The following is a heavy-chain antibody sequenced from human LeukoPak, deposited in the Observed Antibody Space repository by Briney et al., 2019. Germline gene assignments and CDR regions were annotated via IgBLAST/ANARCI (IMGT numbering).Heavy chain of an antibody. Sequence: GASVKVSCKASGYTFTSYDINWVRQATGQGLEWMGWMNPNSGNTGYAQKFQGRVTMTRNTSISTDYMELSSLRSEDTAVYYCARAPDYYGSGSYTNWFDPWGQGTLVTVSS. V-gene: IGHV1-8*01. J-gene: IGHJ5*02. D-gene: IGHD3-10*01. CDR1: GYTFTSYD. CDR3: ARAPDYYGSGSYTNWFDP. CDR2: MNPNSGNT.